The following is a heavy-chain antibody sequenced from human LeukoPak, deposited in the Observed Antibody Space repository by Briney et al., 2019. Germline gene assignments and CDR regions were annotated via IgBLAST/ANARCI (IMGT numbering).Heavy chain of an antibody. CDR2: TSSSDDGK. CDR3: ARGGSYFRDAFDI. V-gene: IGHV3-23*01. Sequence: GGSLGLSCTVSGFSLSSYAMSWVRRAPGKGLEWVSATSSSDDGKYYADSVRGRFTISRDNAKNSLYLQMNSLRAEDTAVYYCARGGSYFRDAFDIWGQGTMVTVSS. J-gene: IGHJ3*02. CDR1: GFSLSSYA. D-gene: IGHD1-26*01.